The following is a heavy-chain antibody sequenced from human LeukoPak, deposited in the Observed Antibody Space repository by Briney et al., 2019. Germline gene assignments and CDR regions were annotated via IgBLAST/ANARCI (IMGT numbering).Heavy chain of an antibody. CDR2: ISYDGSDE. V-gene: IGHV3-30*04. Sequence: GGSLRLSCVASGLAFSSYSMHWVRQAPGKGLEWVGVISYDGSDEYYTDSVKGRFTISRDNSKNTLYLQMNSLRREDTAVYYCARRGGTSGWGAFDIWGQGTMVTVSS. CDR1: GLAFSSYS. J-gene: IGHJ3*02. D-gene: IGHD2-2*01. CDR3: ARRGGTSGWGAFDI.